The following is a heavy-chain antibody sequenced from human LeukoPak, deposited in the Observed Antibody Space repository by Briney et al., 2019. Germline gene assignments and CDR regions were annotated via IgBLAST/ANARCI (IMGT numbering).Heavy chain of an antibody. Sequence: GRSLRLSCAASGFTFSSYAMHWVRQAPGKGLEWVAVISYDGSNKYYADSVKGRFTISRDNSKNTLYLQMNSLRAEDTAVYYCAKVSGPVWGKGTTVTISS. V-gene: IGHV3-30*04. D-gene: IGHD3-10*01. CDR1: GFTFSSYA. CDR2: ISYDGSNK. J-gene: IGHJ6*04. CDR3: AKVSGPV.